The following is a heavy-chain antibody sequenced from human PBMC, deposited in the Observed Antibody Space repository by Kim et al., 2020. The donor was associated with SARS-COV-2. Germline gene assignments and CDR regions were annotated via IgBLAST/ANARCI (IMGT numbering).Heavy chain of an antibody. J-gene: IGHJ4*02. Sequence: GGSLRLSCAASGFTFSSQSMNWVRQAPGKGLEWVSSISAASDYIFYADSVKGRFTISRDNAKRSLFLQMNSLRAEDTALYYCTRGGHPGVRTDYWGQGTLVAVSS. CDR1: GFTFSSQS. V-gene: IGHV3-21*01. D-gene: IGHD1-1*01. CDR3: TRGGHPGVRTDY. CDR2: ISAASDYI.